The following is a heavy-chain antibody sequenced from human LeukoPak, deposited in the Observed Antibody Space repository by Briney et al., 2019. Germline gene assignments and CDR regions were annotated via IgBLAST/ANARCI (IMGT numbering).Heavy chain of an antibody. CDR3: ASFYDSTGRDY. CDR1: GFTFGGYE. D-gene: IGHD3-22*01. CDR2: ISSSGSTI. J-gene: IGHJ4*02. Sequence: GGSLRLSCAASGFTFGGYEMNWVRQAPGKGLEWVSYISSSGSTINYADSVKGRFTISRDNAKNSLYLQMSSLRAEDTAVYYCASFYDSTGRDYWGQGTLVTVSP. V-gene: IGHV3-48*03.